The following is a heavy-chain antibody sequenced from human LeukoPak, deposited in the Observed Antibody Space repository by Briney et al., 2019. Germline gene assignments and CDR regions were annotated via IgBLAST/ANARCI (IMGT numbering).Heavy chain of an antibody. Sequence: PSETLSLTCAVYGGSFSGYYWSWIRQPPGKGLEWTGEINHSGSTNYNPSLKSRVTISVDTSKNQFSLKLSSVTAADTAVYYCARMRRPANYYYDSSGYGHFDYWGQGTLVTVSS. CDR3: ARMRRPANYYYDSSGYGHFDY. CDR1: GGSFSGYY. J-gene: IGHJ4*02. V-gene: IGHV4-34*01. D-gene: IGHD3-22*01. CDR2: INHSGST.